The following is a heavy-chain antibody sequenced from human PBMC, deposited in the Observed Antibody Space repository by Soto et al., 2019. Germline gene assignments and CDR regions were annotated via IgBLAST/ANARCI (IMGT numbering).Heavy chain of an antibody. CDR1: GFTFSSYA. CDR2: VSGSGGST. V-gene: IGHV3-23*01. Sequence: EVQLLESGGGLVQPGGSLRLSCAASGFTFSSYAMNWVRQAPGKGLEWVSAVSGSGGSTYYTDSVKGRFTITRDISKKTQCLQPDGLRAEDTAVYYCARRSSTWYFDCWGQGTLVTVSS. CDR3: ARRSSTWYFDC. D-gene: IGHD6-13*01. J-gene: IGHJ4*02.